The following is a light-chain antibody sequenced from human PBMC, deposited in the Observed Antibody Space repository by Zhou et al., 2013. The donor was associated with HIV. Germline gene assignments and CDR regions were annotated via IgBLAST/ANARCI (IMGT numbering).Light chain of an antibody. Sequence: DVVMTQSPLSLSVSPGEPASISCRSSESLLYNGHNHLDWYLQKPGQSPQLLIYLASNRATGVPDRLSGSVSGTDFTLTISRVEAEDVGVYFCMQALHTFTFGGGPRWRSN. J-gene: IGKJ4*01. CDR1: ESLLYNGHNH. CDR2: LAS. CDR3: MQALHTFT. V-gene: IGKV2-28*01.